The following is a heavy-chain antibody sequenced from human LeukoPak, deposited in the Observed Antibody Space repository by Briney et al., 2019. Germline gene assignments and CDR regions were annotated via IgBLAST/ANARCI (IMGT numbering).Heavy chain of an antibody. V-gene: IGHV1-8*01. CDR1: GYTYTNYD. D-gene: IGHD2-2*02. Sequence: ASVKVSCEASGYTYTNYDINWVRQATGQGLEWMGWMNPDSGSTGYAQKFQGRVTMTRNTSINTAYMELSSLRSEDTAVYYCGKEVPGDIVYLDYWGQGTLVTVSS. J-gene: IGHJ4*02. CDR2: MNPDSGST. CDR3: GKEVPGDIVYLDY.